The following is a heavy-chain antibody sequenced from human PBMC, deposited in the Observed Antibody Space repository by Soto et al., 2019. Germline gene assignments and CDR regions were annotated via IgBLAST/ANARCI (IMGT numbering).Heavy chain of an antibody. Sequence: ASVKVSCKASGYTFTSYDINWVRQATGQGLEWMGWTNPHSGNTGYVQKFQGRVTMTRNTSISTAYMELSCLRSEDTAVYYCARAYCTNGVCRVRRRNGMGVWGQGTTVTVSS. CDR2: TNPHSGNT. CDR1: GYTFTSYD. D-gene: IGHD2-8*01. CDR3: ARAYCTNGVCRVRRRNGMGV. J-gene: IGHJ6*02. V-gene: IGHV1-8*01.